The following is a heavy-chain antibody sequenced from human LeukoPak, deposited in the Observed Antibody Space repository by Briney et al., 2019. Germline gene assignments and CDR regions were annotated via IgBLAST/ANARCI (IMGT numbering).Heavy chain of an antibody. J-gene: IGHJ3*02. V-gene: IGHV3-30*18. CDR1: GFTFSSYG. CDR3: AKQPQRSGSLGGGAFDI. D-gene: IGHD1-26*01. Sequence: GGSLRLSCAASGFTFSSYGMHWVRQAPGKGLEWVAVISYDGSNKYYADSVKGRFTISRDNSKNTLYLQMNSLRAEDTAVYYCAKQPQRSGSLGGGAFDIWGQGTMVTVSS. CDR2: ISYDGSNK.